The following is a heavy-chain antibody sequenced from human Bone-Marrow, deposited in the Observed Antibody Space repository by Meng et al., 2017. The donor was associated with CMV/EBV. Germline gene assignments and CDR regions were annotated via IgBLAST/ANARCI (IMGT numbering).Heavy chain of an antibody. Sequence: GESLKISCAASEFIFRNYAMHWVRQAPGRGLEWLAVISYDGSNKYYADSVKGRFTISRDNSKNTLYLQMNSLRAEDTAVYYCARDGYCSSTSCYYYYGMDVWGQGTTVTVSS. J-gene: IGHJ6*02. D-gene: IGHD2-2*03. CDR2: ISYDGSNK. CDR3: ARDGYCSSTSCYYYYGMDV. V-gene: IGHV3-30*04. CDR1: EFIFRNYA.